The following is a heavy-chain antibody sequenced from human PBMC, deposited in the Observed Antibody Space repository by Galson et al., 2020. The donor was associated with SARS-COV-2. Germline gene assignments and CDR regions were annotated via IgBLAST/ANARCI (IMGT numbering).Heavy chain of an antibody. CDR1: GFSFSSYA. J-gene: IGHJ6*03. D-gene: IGHD2-2*01. CDR2: IIFSGSST. V-gene: IGHV3-23*03. Sequence: GESLKISCAASGFSFSSYAMSWVRQAPGKGLEWVSIIFSGSSTYHADSVKGRFTISRDNSKNTLYLQMDSLRAEDTAVYYCARMGDCGSTSCLKYYYYMDVWGKGTTVTISS. CDR3: ARMGDCGSTSCLKYYYYMDV.